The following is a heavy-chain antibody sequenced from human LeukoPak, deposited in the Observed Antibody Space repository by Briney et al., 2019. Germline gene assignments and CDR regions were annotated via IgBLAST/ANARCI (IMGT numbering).Heavy chain of an antibody. Sequence: PSETLSLTCTVSGGSISSYYWSWVRQPAGKGLEWIGRIYTSGSTTYNPSLKSRVTMSVDTSKNQFSLKLSSVTAADTAVYYCARDSGTTGEVKFDPWGQGTLVTVSS. J-gene: IGHJ5*02. CDR2: IYTSGST. CDR3: ARDSGTTGEVKFDP. D-gene: IGHD3-10*01. CDR1: GGSISSYY. V-gene: IGHV4-4*07.